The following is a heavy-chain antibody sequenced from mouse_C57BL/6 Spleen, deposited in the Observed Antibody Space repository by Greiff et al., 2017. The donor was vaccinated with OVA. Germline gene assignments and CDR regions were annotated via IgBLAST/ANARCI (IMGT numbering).Heavy chain of an antibody. V-gene: IGHV5-16*01. Sequence: EVMLVESEGGLVQPGSSMKLSCTASGFTFSDYYMAWVRPVPEKGLEWVANINYDGSSTYYLDSLKSRFIISRDNAKNILYLQMSSLKSEDTATYYCARDRGRGYFDYWGQGTTLTVSS. CDR1: GFTFSDYY. D-gene: IGHD3-1*01. CDR2: INYDGSST. J-gene: IGHJ2*01. CDR3: ARDRGRGYFDY.